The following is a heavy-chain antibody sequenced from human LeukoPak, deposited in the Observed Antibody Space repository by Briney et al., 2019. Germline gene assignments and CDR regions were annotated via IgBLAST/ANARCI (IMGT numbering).Heavy chain of an antibody. V-gene: IGHV4-39*07. D-gene: IGHD1-26*01. J-gene: IGHJ4*02. CDR2: IYYSGST. CDR3: ARDDGGSYDY. Sequence: KTSETPSLTCTVSGGSISSSSYYWGWIRQPPGKGLEWIGSIYYSGSTYYNPSLKSRVTISVDTSKNQFSLKLSSVTAADTAVYYCARDDGGSYDYWGQGTLVTVSS. CDR1: GGSISSSSYY.